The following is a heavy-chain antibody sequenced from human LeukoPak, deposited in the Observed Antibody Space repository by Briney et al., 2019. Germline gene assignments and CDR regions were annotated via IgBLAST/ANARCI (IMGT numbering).Heavy chain of an antibody. CDR1: GFTFSSYG. D-gene: IGHD2-21*02. J-gene: IGHJ3*02. CDR3: ARGRRVVTAARNDAFDI. Sequence: GGSLRLSCAASGFTFSSYGMHWVRQAPGKGLEWVAVIWYDGSNKYYADSVKGRFTISRDNSKNTLYLQMNSLRAEDTAVYYCARGRRVVTAARNDAFDIWGQGTMVTVSS. V-gene: IGHV3-33*01. CDR2: IWYDGSNK.